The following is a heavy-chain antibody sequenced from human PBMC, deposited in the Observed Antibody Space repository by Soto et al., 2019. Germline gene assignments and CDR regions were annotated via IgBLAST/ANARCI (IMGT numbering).Heavy chain of an antibody. D-gene: IGHD3-22*01. CDR2: ISSSGSTI. J-gene: IGHJ6*02. V-gene: IGHV3-48*03. CDR3: ARDGAYYYDSSGYPPSGYYYGMDV. Sequence: GGSLRLSCAASGFTFSSYEMNWVRQAPGKGLEWVSYISSSGSTIYYADSVKGRFTISRDNAKNSLYLQMNSLRAEDMAVYYCARDGAYYYDSSGYPPSGYYYGMDVWGQGTTVTVSS. CDR1: GFTFSSYE.